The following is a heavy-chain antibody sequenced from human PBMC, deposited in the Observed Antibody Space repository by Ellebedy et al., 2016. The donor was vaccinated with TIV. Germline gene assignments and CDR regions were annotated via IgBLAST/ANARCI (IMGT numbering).Heavy chain of an antibody. D-gene: IGHD6-19*01. CDR3: ARVKEGVAGPSDPYYYYYGMDV. Sequence: SETLSLXCTVSGGSISSYYWSWIRQPPGKGLEWIGYIYYSGSTNYNPSLKSRVTISVDTSKNQFSLKLSSVTAADTAVYYCARVKEGVAGPSDPYYYYYGMDVWGQGTTVTVSS. V-gene: IGHV4-59*01. CDR1: GGSISSYY. CDR2: IYYSGST. J-gene: IGHJ6*02.